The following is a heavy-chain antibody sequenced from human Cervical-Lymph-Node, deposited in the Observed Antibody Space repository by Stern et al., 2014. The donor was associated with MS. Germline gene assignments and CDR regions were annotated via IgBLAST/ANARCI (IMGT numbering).Heavy chain of an antibody. J-gene: IGHJ4*02. CDR2: INGGPGTT. D-gene: IGHD4-11*01. Sequence: VKLVQSGAEVKKPGASMRISCKTSGYNFIDHAIHWVRQAPGQSLEWRWWINGGPGTTKYSQKVQGRVSFTRDKAASAAYMDLSSLSPDDTAVYYCARQPDYSDFLDFWGQGTLVTVSS. CDR1: GYNFIDHA. V-gene: IGHV1-3*01. CDR3: ARQPDYSDFLDF.